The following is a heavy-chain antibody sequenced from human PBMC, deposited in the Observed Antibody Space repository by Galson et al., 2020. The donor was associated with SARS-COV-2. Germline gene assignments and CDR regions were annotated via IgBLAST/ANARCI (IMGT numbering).Heavy chain of an antibody. V-gene: IGHV6-1*01. Sequence: SQTLSLTCAISGDSVSSHSAAWNWIRQSPSRGLEWLGRTYYRSQWSTDYAVSVKSRITINPDTSKNQFSLQLNSVTPEDTAMYYCAGRVAGAGSLHIWGQGTMV. D-gene: IGHD6-19*01. J-gene: IGHJ3*02. CDR3: AGRVAGAGSLHI. CDR2: TYYRSQWST. CDR1: GDSVSSHSAA.